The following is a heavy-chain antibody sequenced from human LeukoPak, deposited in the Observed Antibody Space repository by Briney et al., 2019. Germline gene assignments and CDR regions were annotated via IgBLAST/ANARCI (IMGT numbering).Heavy chain of an antibody. J-gene: IGHJ4*02. Sequence: GGSLRLSCAASGFSFSRYWMNWVRQAPGKGLEWLANIKQDGSEKYYVDSVMGRFTISRDNAKNSLFLQMNNLRVEDTAVYYCARASVYSGYDPVAWWNVYFDYWGQGSLVTVSS. D-gene: IGHD5-12*01. CDR1: GFSFSRYW. CDR3: ARASVYSGYDPVAWWNVYFDY. CDR2: IKQDGSEK. V-gene: IGHV3-7*01.